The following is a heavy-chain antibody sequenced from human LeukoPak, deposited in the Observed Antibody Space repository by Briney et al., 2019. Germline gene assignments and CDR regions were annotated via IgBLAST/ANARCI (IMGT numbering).Heavy chain of an antibody. CDR2: IHYSGST. V-gene: IGHV4-59*08. CDR1: GGFIDTYY. Sequence: NASETLSLTCTVSGGFIDTYYWSWIRQAPGRGLEWLGYIHYSGSTTYNPSLKSRVDISIDTSKRQISLRLNSVTAADTAVYYCARRKGRYSGLDTWFDSWGQGTLVTVSS. J-gene: IGHJ5*01. D-gene: IGHD1-26*01. CDR3: ARRKGRYSGLDTWFDS.